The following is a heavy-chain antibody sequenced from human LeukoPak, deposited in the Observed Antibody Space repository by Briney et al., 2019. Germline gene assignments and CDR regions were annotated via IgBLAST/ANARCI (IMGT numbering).Heavy chain of an antibody. Sequence: GASVKVSCKASGYTFTGYYMHWVRQAPGQGLEWMGWINPNSGGTNYAQKFQGRVTMTRDTSISTAYMELSRLRFDDTAVYYCATGVIVGAPGGFDPWGQGTLVTVSS. J-gene: IGHJ5*02. CDR2: INPNSGGT. D-gene: IGHD1-26*01. CDR3: ATGVIVGAPGGFDP. V-gene: IGHV1-2*02. CDR1: GYTFTGYY.